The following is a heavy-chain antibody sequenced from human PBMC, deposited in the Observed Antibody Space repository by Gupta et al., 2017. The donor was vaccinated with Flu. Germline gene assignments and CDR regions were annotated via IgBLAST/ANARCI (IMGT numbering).Heavy chain of an antibody. V-gene: IGHV4-34*01. J-gene: IGHJ3*02. Sequence: QVQLQQWGAGLLKPSETLSLTCAVYGGSFSGYYWSWIRRPPGKGLEWIGEINHSGSTNYNPSLKSRVTISVDTSKNQFSLKLSSVTAADTAVYYCARGGITMIVVAYQTSSLAPYAFDIWGQGTMVTVSS. CDR1: GGSFSGYY. CDR2: INHSGST. D-gene: IGHD3-22*01. CDR3: ARGGITMIVVAYQTSSLAPYAFDI.